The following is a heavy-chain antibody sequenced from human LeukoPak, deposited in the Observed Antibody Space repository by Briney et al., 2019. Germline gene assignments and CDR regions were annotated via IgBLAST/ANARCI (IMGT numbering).Heavy chain of an antibody. CDR1: GGSVSNYY. CDR2: IYYTGST. D-gene: IGHD5-18*01. J-gene: IGHJ3*01. V-gene: IGHV4-59*08. CDR3: ARPRGTALVKGAFDL. Sequence: PSQTLSLTCTVSGGSVSNYYWSWIRQPPGKGLEWIGYIYYTGSTNYNPSLKSRVTISLDTSKNHFSLKLNSVTAADTAVYYCARPRGTALVKGAFDLWGQGTMVTVSS.